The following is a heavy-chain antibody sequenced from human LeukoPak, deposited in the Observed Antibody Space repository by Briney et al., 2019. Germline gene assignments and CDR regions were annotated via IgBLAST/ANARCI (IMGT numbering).Heavy chain of an antibody. J-gene: IGHJ3*02. Sequence: SETLSLTCTVSGGSISSGSYYWSWIRQPAGKGLEWLGRIYTSGSTNYNPSLKSRVTISVDTSKNQFSLKLSSVTAADTAVYYCARDIDYYDSSGYYAAFDIWGQGTMVTVSS. CDR2: IYTSGST. D-gene: IGHD3-22*01. CDR1: GGSISSGSYY. CDR3: ARDIDYYDSSGYYAAFDI. V-gene: IGHV4-61*02.